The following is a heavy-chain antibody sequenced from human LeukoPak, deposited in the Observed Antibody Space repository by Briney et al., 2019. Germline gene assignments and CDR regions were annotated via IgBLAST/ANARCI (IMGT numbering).Heavy chain of an antibody. CDR2: INHSGST. CDR3: ARDGSGECSSTSCYPYYYYGMDV. D-gene: IGHD2-2*01. CDR1: GGSFSGYY. V-gene: IGHV4-34*01. J-gene: IGHJ6*02. Sequence: SETLSLTCAVYGGSFSGYYWSWIRQPPGKGLEWIGEINHSGSTNYNPSLKSRVTMSVDTSKNQFSLKLSSVTAADTAVYYCARDGSGECSSTSCYPYYYYGMDVWGQGTTVTVSS.